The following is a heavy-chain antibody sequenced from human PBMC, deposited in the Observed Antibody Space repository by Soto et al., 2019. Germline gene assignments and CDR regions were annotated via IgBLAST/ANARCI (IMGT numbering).Heavy chain of an antibody. CDR1: GGSFSGYY. CDR3: ARGSHDYSNYNWFDP. D-gene: IGHD4-4*01. J-gene: IGHJ5*02. Sequence: PSESLSLTCGVYGGSFSGYYWSWIRQPPGKGLEWIGEINHSGSTNYNPSLKSRVTISVDTSKNQFSLKLSSVTAADTAVYYCARGSHDYSNYNWFDPWGQGTLVTVSS. CDR2: INHSGST. V-gene: IGHV4-34*01.